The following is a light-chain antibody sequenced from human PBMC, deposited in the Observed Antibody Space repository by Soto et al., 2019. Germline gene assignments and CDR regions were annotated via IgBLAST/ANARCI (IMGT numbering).Light chain of an antibody. Sequence: DIQMTQSPSSLSASVGDRVTITCRASQNINRYLNWYQRTPGKAPKLLIYAASSLQSGVPSRFSGSGSGTDFTLTISGLQAEDFATYYCQQSHSTPRLTFGGGTKVEIK. J-gene: IGKJ4*01. CDR3: QQSHSTPRLT. CDR1: QNINRY. V-gene: IGKV1-39*01. CDR2: AAS.